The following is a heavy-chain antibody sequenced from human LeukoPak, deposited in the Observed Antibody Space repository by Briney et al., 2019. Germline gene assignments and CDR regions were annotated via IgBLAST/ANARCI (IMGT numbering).Heavy chain of an antibody. CDR1: GFTFHDYD. D-gene: IGHD4-23*01. J-gene: IGHJ4*02. CDR2: INWNGDRT. Sequence: GGSLRLSCAASGFTFHDYDMSWVRQSPGKGLEWVSGINWNGDRTGYADSVKGRFAISRDNDKNSLYLQMNSLRAEDTAVYYCARDYGGVMFDYWGQGTLLTVSS. CDR3: ARDYGGVMFDY. V-gene: IGHV3-20*04.